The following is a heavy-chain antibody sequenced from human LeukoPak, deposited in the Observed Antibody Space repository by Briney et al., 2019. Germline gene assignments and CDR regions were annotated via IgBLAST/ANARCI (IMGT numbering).Heavy chain of an antibody. V-gene: IGHV3-20*04. D-gene: IGHD3-16*02. Sequence: GGSLRLSCAASGFTFDDYGMSWVRQAPGKGLEWISGVNWNGGSTGYADSVKGRFTISRDNAKNSLYLQMNSLRAEDTALYYCAKDIAGIMITFGGVIVPFDAFDIWGQGTMVTVSS. CDR2: VNWNGGST. J-gene: IGHJ3*02. CDR3: AKDIAGIMITFGGVIVPFDAFDI. CDR1: GFTFDDYG.